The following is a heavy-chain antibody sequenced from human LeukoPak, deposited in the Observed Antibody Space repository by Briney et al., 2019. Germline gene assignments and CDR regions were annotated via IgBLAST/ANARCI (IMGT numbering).Heavy chain of an antibody. V-gene: IGHV4-34*01. Sequence: PSETLCHTCAVYGGSFSGYYWSWIRQPPGKGLEWIGEINHSGSTNYNPSLKSRGAISVDTSKNQFSLKLSSVTAADTAVYYCARRSTKVITMIVVRGAFDIWGQGTMVTVSS. CDR2: INHSGST. D-gene: IGHD3-22*01. CDR1: GGSFSGYY. CDR3: ARRSTKVITMIVVRGAFDI. J-gene: IGHJ3*02.